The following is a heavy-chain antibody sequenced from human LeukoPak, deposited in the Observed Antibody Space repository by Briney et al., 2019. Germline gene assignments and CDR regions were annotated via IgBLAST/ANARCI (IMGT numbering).Heavy chain of an antibody. D-gene: IGHD4-17*01. CDR1: GGSFSGYY. CDR2: INHSGSA. Sequence: SETLSLTCAVSGGSFSGYYWTRIRQPPGKGLEWIGEINHSGSANYNPSLKSRVTISLDTSKNQFSLKLSSVTAADTAVYYCARGRGTVTTHWGQGTLVTVSS. CDR3: ARGRGTVTTH. V-gene: IGHV4-34*01. J-gene: IGHJ4*02.